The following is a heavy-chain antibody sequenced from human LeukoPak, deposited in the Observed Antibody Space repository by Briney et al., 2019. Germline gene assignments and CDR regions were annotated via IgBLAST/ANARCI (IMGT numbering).Heavy chain of an antibody. CDR1: GFSFSSYE. D-gene: IGHD3-22*01. CDR3: ARDCRITMIVVATPGYYGMDV. CDR2: ISSSGTTI. Sequence: GGSLRLSCAASGFSFSSYEMNWVRQAPGKGLEWVSYISSSGTTIYYVDSVKGRFTISRDNAKNSLYLQVNSLRDEDTAVYYCARDCRITMIVVATPGYYGMDVWGQGTTVTVSS. J-gene: IGHJ6*02. V-gene: IGHV3-48*03.